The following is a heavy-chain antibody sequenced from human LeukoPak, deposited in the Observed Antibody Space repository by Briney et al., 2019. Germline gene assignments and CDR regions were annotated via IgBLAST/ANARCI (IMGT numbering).Heavy chain of an antibody. J-gene: IGHJ4*02. CDR1: GFTFSSYG. V-gene: IGHV4-34*08. D-gene: IGHD3-10*01. Sequence: GTLRLSCAASGFTFSSYGMSWIRQPPGKGLEWIGEINHSGSTNYNPSLKSRVTISVDTSKNQFSLKLSSVTAADTAVYYCARRKTYYGSGYDYWGQGTLVTVSS. CDR3: ARRKTYYGSGYDY. CDR2: INHSGST.